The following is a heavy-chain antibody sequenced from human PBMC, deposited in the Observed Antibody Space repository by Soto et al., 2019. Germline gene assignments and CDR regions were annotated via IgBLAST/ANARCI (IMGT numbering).Heavy chain of an antibody. CDR2: VSATGSP. V-gene: IGHV4-4*07. CDR1: GASMTNYH. J-gene: IGHJ5*02. Sequence: QVQLQESGPGVVKPSETLSLTCTVSGASMTNYHWNWVRQSAGGGLECIGRVSATGSPDYNPSLKGRVTVSLDWTETQFALKLTSVAAADTAVYYCARAYWHHTWGSIPAAFDPWGQGTLVIVSS. D-gene: IGHD3-16*01. CDR3: ARAYWHHTWGSIPAAFDP.